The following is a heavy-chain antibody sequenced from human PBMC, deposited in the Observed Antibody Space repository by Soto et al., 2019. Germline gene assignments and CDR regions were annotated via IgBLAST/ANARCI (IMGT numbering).Heavy chain of an antibody. V-gene: IGHV3-74*01. Sequence: PGGSLRLSCAASGFTFSSYWMHWVRQAPGKGLVWVSRINSDGSSTSYADSVKGRFTISRDNAKNTLYLQMNSLRAEDTAVYYCARGRLKAAAPDYWGQGTLVTVSS. CDR1: GFTFSSYW. CDR3: ARGRLKAAAPDY. CDR2: INSDGSST. J-gene: IGHJ4*02. D-gene: IGHD6-13*01.